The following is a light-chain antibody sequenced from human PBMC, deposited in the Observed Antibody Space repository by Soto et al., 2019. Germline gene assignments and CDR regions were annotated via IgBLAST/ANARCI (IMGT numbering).Light chain of an antibody. V-gene: IGLV2-14*01. J-gene: IGLJ1*01. CDR3: SSYTSSSLYV. Sequence: QSALTQPASVSGSPGQSITISCTGTSSDVGGSNYVSWYQQLPGKAPKLMIYDVSDRPSGVSNRVSGSKSGNTASLTISGLQAEDEADYYCSSYTSSSLYVFGTGTKVTVL. CDR2: DVS. CDR1: SSDVGGSNY.